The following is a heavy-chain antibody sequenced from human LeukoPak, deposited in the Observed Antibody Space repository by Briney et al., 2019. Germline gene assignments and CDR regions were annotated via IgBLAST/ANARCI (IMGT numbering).Heavy chain of an antibody. CDR3: ARTNNGVNSIYYYYFDV. CDR1: GGSISSYY. V-gene: IGHV4-59*01. Sequence: SETLSLTCPVSGGSISSYYWSWIRQPPGKGLEWIGYIYYSGSTNYNPSLKRRVTMSVVTSKNQFSLKLSSVTAADTAVYYCARTNNGVNSIYYYYFDVWGKGTTVTVSS. D-gene: IGHD4-23*01. J-gene: IGHJ6*03. CDR2: IYYSGST.